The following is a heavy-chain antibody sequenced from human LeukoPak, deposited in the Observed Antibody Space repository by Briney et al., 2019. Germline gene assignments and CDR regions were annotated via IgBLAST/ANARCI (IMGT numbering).Heavy chain of an antibody. V-gene: IGHV3-33*01. J-gene: IGHJ4*02. Sequence: PGGSLRLSCVKSGFSYTSYVMHSVRPTPRKRLELVAKIRQDGSNKHDADSVKSAFTISRDNTKNTLCLQINNLRAQDTAVFNTARSYTSRTATAATAGGYWGQGTMVTVSS. CDR3: ARSYTSRTATAATAGGY. CDR1: GFSYTSYV. D-gene: IGHD6-13*01. CDR2: IRQDGSNK.